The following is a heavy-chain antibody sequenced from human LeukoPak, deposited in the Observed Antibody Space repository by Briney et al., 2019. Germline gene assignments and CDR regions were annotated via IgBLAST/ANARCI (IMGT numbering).Heavy chain of an antibody. CDR3: ASFLWFGGIFFDY. J-gene: IGHJ4*02. V-gene: IGHV3-11*01. CDR2: ISSSSDTI. Sequence: PGGSLRLSCTASGFTFSDYYMSWIRQTPGKGLEWVSYISSSSDTIYYPDSVKGRFTISRDNAKNSLYLQMNSLRAEDTAVYYCASFLWFGGIFFDYWGQGTLVTVSS. CDR1: GFTFSDYY. D-gene: IGHD3-10*01.